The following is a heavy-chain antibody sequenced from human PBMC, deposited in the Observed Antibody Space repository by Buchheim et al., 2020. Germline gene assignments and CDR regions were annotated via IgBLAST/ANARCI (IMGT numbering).Heavy chain of an antibody. CDR3: ARHPRHSSGYAFYYYYGMDV. D-gene: IGHD3-22*01. J-gene: IGHJ6*02. V-gene: IGHV5-51*01. CDR2: IYPGDSDT. CDR1: GYSFTSYW. Sequence: EVQLVQSGAEVKKPGESLKISCKGSGYSFTSYWIGWVRQMPGKGLEWMGIIYPGDSDTRYSPSFQGPVTISADKSISTAYPQWSSLKASDTAMYYCARHPRHSSGYAFYYYYGMDVWGQGTT.